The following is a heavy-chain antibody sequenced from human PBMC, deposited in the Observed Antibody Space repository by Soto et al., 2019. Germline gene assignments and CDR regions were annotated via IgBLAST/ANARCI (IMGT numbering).Heavy chain of an antibody. V-gene: IGHV4-59*01. CDR1: GGSINSYF. D-gene: IGHD3-9*01. J-gene: IGHJ4*02. CDR2: IYYTGST. Sequence: SETLSLTCAVSGGSINSYFWSWIRQPPGKGLEWIGYIYYTGSTNYNPSLKSRVTISLDTSKNQFSLKLSSVTAVDTAVYYCARYDVLTGYFDSWGQGTLVTVSS. CDR3: ARYDVLTGYFDS.